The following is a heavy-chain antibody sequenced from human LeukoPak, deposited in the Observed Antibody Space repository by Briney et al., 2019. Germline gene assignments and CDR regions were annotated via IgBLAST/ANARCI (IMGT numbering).Heavy chain of an antibody. CDR2: TSWNSGSI. CDR3: AKDRVGSLFMDAFDI. Sequence: GGSLRLSCAASGFTFDDYAMHWVRQAPGKGLEWVSGTSWNSGSIGYADSVKGRFTISRDNAKNSLYLQMNSLRAEDTALYYCAKDRVGSLFMDAFDIWGQGTMVTVSS. CDR1: GFTFDDYA. V-gene: IGHV3-9*01. D-gene: IGHD1-26*01. J-gene: IGHJ3*02.